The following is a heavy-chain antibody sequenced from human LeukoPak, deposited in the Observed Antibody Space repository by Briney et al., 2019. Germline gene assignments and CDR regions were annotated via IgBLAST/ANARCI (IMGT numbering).Heavy chain of an antibody. CDR3: ARVRGPIAVAGTVSWFDP. Sequence: SETLSLTCTVSGGSISSYYWSWIRQPAGKGLEWIGRIYTSGSTNYNPSLKSRVTMSVDTSKNQFSLKLSSVTAADTAVYYCARVRGPIAVAGTVSWFDPWGQGTLVTVSS. J-gene: IGHJ5*02. V-gene: IGHV4-4*07. CDR2: IYTSGST. CDR1: GGSISSYY. D-gene: IGHD6-19*01.